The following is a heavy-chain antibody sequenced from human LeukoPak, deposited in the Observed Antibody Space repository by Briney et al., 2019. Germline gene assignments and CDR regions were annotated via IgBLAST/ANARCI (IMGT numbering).Heavy chain of an antibody. CDR1: GFTFSSYW. V-gene: IGHV3-7*03. Sequence: GGSLRLSCAASGFTFSSYWMSWVRQAPGKGLEWVANIKQDGSEKYYVDSVKGRFTISRDNSKNTLYLQMNSLRAEDTAVYYCAKEASRSGGSPLDYWGQGTLVTVSS. D-gene: IGHD2-15*01. CDR2: IKQDGSEK. J-gene: IGHJ4*02. CDR3: AKEASRSGGSPLDY.